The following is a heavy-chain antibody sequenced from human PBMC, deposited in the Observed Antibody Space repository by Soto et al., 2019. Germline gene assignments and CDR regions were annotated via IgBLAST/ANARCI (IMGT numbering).Heavy chain of an antibody. CDR1: GGSFSGYY. J-gene: IGHJ6*02. V-gene: IGHV4-34*01. Sequence: SETLSLTCAVYGGSFSGYYWSWIRQPPGKGLEWIGEINHSGSTNYNPSLKSRVTISVDTSKNQFSLKLRSVTAADTAVYYCARGLWIQPIRRYYYYGMDVWGQGTTVTVSS. CDR3: ARGLWIQPIRRYYYYGMDV. CDR2: INHSGST. D-gene: IGHD5-12*01.